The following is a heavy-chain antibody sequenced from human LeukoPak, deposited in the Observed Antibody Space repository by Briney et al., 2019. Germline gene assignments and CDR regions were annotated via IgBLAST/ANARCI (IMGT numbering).Heavy chain of an antibody. CDR1: GFTFSDYY. CDR3: AIPPLSGTGSSRPLAGMDV. J-gene: IGHJ6*02. Sequence: NPGGSLRLSCAASGFTFSDYYMSWIRQAPGKGLEWVSYISSSGSTIYYADSVKGRFTISRDNAKNSLYLQMNSLRAEDTAVYYCAIPPLSGTGSSRPLAGMDVWGQGITVTVSS. CDR2: ISSSGSTI. D-gene: IGHD3-10*01. V-gene: IGHV3-11*04.